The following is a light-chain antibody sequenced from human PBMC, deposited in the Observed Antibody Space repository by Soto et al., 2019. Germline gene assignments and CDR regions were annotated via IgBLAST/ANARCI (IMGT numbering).Light chain of an antibody. CDR2: EGF. J-gene: IGLJ1*01. CDR3: CSHAGRDTYV. V-gene: IGLV2-23*01. CDR1: SSDVGSGNV. Sequence: QSVLTQPASVSGSPGQSITISCTGTSSDVGSGNVVSWYQHYPGKAPQLMIYEGFKRPSGVSSRFSGSKSGNTASLTISGLHAGGEAEYHCCSHAGRDTYVFVSGTKLTLL.